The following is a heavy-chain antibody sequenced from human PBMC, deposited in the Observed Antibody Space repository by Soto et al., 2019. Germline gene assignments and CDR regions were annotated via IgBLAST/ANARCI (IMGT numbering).Heavy chain of an antibody. CDR2: IIPIFGTA. CDR3: AREGPSIFLFCGVIYYGMYL. CDR1: GGTFSSYA. V-gene: IGHV1-69*06. D-gene: IGHD3-16*01. Sequence: GSSVKPSCKASGGTFSSYAISWVRQAPGQGLEWMGGIIPIFGTANYAQKFQGRVTITADKSTSTAYMELGSLRSEDTAVYYCAREGPSIFLFCGVIYYGMYLWAKGPRSP. J-gene: IGHJ6*02.